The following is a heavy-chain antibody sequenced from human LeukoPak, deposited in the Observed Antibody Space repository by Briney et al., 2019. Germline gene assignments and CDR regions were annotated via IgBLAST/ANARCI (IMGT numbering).Heavy chain of an antibody. CDR2: IYFSGSR. D-gene: IGHD3-22*01. Sequence: PSQTLSLTCTVSGASIRSGDLHWSWLRQSAGKGLEWIGYIYFSGSRSSNPSLRSRLTISVDTSKNQFSLKLSSMTVADTAIYYCARGGGGYTLYSFDYWGEGALVTVSS. V-gene: IGHV4-30-4*01. CDR3: ARGGGGYTLYSFDY. CDR1: GASIRSGDLH. J-gene: IGHJ4*02.